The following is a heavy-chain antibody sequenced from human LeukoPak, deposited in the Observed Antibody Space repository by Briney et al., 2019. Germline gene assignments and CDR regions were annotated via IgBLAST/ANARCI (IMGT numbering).Heavy chain of an antibody. CDR2: ITGSGGNT. Sequence: SGGSLRLSCAASGFTFSNYAMSWVRQAPGKGLEWVSAITGSGGNTYYADSVKGRFTISRDNSKNTVFLQMNSLRAEDTAVYYYAKWGDYDVLTGYYVSDYWGQGTLVTVPS. V-gene: IGHV3-23*01. CDR1: GFTFSNYA. J-gene: IGHJ4*02. CDR3: AKWGDYDVLTGYYVSDY. D-gene: IGHD3-9*01.